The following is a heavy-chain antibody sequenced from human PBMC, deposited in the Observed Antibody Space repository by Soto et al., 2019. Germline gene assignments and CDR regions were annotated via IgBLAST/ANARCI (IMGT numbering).Heavy chain of an antibody. CDR2: IIPILGIA. Sequence: QVQLVQSGAEVKKPGSSVKVSCKASGGTFSSYTISWVRQAPGQGLEWMGRIIPILGIANYAQKFQGRVPITADKSTSTAYMELSSLRSEDTAVDYCAMEYCSSTSCYRDYWGQGTLVTVSS. V-gene: IGHV1-69*02. CDR1: GGTFSSYT. J-gene: IGHJ4*02. CDR3: AMEYCSSTSCYRDY. D-gene: IGHD2-2*02.